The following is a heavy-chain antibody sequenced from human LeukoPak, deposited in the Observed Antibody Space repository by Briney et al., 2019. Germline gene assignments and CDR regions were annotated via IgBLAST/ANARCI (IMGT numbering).Heavy chain of an antibody. V-gene: IGHV3-7*01. CDR1: GFTFSSYW. CDR2: IKQDGSEK. CDR3: ARARLGTTANYGCFDY. J-gene: IGHJ4*02. D-gene: IGHD4-11*01. Sequence: GGSLRLSCAASGFTFSSYWMSWVRQAPGKGLEWVANIKQDGSEKYYVDSVKGRFTISRDNAKNSLYLQMNSLRAEDTAVYYCARARLGTTANYGCFDYWGQGTLVTVSS.